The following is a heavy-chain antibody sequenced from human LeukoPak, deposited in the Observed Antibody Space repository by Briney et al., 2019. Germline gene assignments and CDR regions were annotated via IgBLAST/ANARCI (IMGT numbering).Heavy chain of an antibody. V-gene: IGHV3-21*01. CDR2: ISTSGSYI. CDR1: GFTFSNYC. D-gene: IGHD3-22*01. Sequence: RGSLRLSCAASGFTFSNYCMNWVRQAPGKGLEWVSSISTSGSYISYADSMQGRFTISRDNDKHSLYLQMNSLRAEDTAVYYCAVGDLSGPSYYYDNSGYYSVDYWGQGTLVTVSS. CDR3: AVGDLSGPSYYYDNSGYYSVDY. J-gene: IGHJ4*02.